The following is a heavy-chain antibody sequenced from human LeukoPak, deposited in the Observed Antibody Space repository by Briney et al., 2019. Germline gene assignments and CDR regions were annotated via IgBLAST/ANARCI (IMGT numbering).Heavy chain of an antibody. CDR3: ASHITMVRGIRLNWFDP. CDR1: GGSISSTSYY. D-gene: IGHD3-10*01. V-gene: IGHV4-39*01. CDR2: IYYSGST. J-gene: IGHJ5*02. Sequence: PSETLSLTCTVSGGSISSTSYYWGWIRQSPGKGLEWIASIYYSGSTYNSPSLRGRVTMSVDTSKNQFSLKLSSVTAADTAVYYCASHITMVRGIRLNWFDPWGQGTLVTVSS.